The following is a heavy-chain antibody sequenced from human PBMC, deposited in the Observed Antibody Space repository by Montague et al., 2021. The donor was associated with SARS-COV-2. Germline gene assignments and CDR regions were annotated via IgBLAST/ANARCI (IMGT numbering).Heavy chain of an antibody. CDR1: GDSITPYGDSIGGYF. J-gene: IGHJ5*02. CDR2: IYANGNF. CDR3: ARDAYYFGPGRGNRGAFDP. V-gene: IGHV4-4*07. Sequence: SETLSLTCSVSGDSITPYGDSIGGYFWSWIRQPAGKGLEWIGRIYANGNFDYNPSLNSRVSMSMDTSKQEFSMRLISVTAADAAVYYCARDAYYFGPGRGNRGAFDPWGHGILVTVSS. D-gene: IGHD2/OR15-2a*01.